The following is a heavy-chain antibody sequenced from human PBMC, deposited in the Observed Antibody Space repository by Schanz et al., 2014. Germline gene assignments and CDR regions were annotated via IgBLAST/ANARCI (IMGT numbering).Heavy chain of an antibody. CDR3: ARNYGGHSEESDRYGMDV. V-gene: IGHV1-2*06. CDR2: INPNTGGT. D-gene: IGHD4-17*01. Sequence: QVQLVQSGSELTRPGASVKVSCKASGYTFTAYFIHWVRQAPGQGLEWMGRINPNTGGTNFAQKFQGRVTMTSDTSTSTVYMELSSLRSEDTAVYYCARNYGGHSEESDRYGMDVWGQGTTVTVSS. CDR1: GYTFTAYF. J-gene: IGHJ6*02.